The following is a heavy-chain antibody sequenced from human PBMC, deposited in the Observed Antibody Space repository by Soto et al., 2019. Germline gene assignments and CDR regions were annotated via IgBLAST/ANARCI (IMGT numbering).Heavy chain of an antibody. CDR2: TYRRSKWYI. D-gene: IGHD3-22*01. J-gene: IGHJ6*02. CDR1: GDSVSSNRAA. V-gene: IGHV6-1*01. CDR3: ARAPYYDNSGQSCGLDV. Sequence: PSQTLSLTCAISGDSVSSNRAAWNWIRQSPSRGLEWLGRTYRRSKWYIDYAVSVRGRVTIIPDTSKNQFSLHLNLVTPEDTAVYYCARAPYYDNSGQSCGLDVWGQGTTVTVSS.